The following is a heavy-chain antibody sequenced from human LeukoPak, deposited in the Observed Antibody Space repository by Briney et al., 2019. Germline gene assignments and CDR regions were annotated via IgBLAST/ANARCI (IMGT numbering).Heavy chain of an antibody. V-gene: IGHV3-21*01. CDR3: ARETAARGNFDY. D-gene: IGHD6-6*01. CDR1: GFTFSSYN. J-gene: IGHJ4*02. CDR2: IGSSSSYI. Sequence: PGGSLRLSCAASGFTFSSYNMNWVRQAPGKGLEWVSSIGSSSSYIYYADSVKGRFTISRDNAKNSLYLQMNSLRAEDTAVYYCARETAARGNFDYWGQGTLVTVSS.